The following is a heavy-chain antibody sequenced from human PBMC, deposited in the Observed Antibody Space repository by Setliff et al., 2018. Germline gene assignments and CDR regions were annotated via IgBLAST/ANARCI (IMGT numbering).Heavy chain of an antibody. Sequence: GASVKVSCKASGYTFASYYMYWLRQAPGQGPEWMGIINIGGGSASYAQKFQGRVTMTSDTSARKVYMEVNILGSDDTAMYYCARGGMAAAGRKGVFEHWGQGTLVTVSS. CDR2: INIGGGSA. CDR1: GYTFASYY. D-gene: IGHD6-13*01. J-gene: IGHJ4*02. CDR3: ARGGMAAAGRKGVFEH. V-gene: IGHV1-46*01.